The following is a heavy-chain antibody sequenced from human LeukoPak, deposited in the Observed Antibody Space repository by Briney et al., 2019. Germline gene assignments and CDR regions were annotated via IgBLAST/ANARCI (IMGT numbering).Heavy chain of an antibody. Sequence: GSSVKVSCKASGGTFSSYAISWVRQAPGQGLEWMGGIIPIFGTANYAQKFQGRVTITTDESTSTAYMELSSLRSEDTAVYYCARDRKSARHKGVGYFDYWGQGTLVTVSS. CDR2: IIPIFGTA. CDR1: GGTFSSYA. J-gene: IGHJ4*02. V-gene: IGHV1-69*05. CDR3: ARDRKSARHKGVGYFDY. D-gene: IGHD6-6*01.